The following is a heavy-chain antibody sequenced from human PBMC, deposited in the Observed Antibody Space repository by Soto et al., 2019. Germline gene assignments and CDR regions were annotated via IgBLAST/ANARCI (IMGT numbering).Heavy chain of an antibody. D-gene: IGHD6-6*01. CDR3: ARVVSRYSSSSRAYYFDY. CDR2: IYHSGST. V-gene: IGHV4-30-2*01. CDR1: GGSISSGGYS. Sequence: SETLSLTCAVSGGSISSGGYSWSWIRQPPGKGLEWIGYIYHSGSTYYNPSLKSRVTISVDRSKNQFSLKLSSVTAADTAVYYCARVVSRYSSSSRAYYFDYWGQGTLVTVPS. J-gene: IGHJ4*02.